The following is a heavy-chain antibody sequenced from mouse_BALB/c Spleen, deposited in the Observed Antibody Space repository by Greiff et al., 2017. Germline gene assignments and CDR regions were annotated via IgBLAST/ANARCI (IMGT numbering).Heavy chain of an antibody. CDR3: ARYDYDYFDY. V-gene: IGHV5-9*03. CDR1: GFTFSSYG. D-gene: IGHD2-4*01. CDR2: ISSGGGNT. Sequence: EVQLVESGGDLVKPGGSLKLSCAASGFTFSSYGMSWVRQTPEKRLEWVATISSGGGNTYYPDSVKGRFTISRDNAKNNLYLQMSSLRSEDTALYYCARYDYDYFDYWGQGTTLTVSS. J-gene: IGHJ2*01.